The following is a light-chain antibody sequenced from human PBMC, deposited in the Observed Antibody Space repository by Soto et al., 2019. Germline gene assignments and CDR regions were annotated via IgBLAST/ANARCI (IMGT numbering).Light chain of an antibody. Sequence: EIMLKKSPGTLSLSPGERATLSCRASQSVSSNLAWYQQKPGQAPRLLIYGASTRATGIPARFSGSGSGTEFTLTISSLQSEDFAVYYCQQYNNWPPWTFGQGTKVDVK. CDR2: GAS. V-gene: IGKV3-15*01. CDR3: QQYNNWPPWT. CDR1: QSVSSN. J-gene: IGKJ1*01.